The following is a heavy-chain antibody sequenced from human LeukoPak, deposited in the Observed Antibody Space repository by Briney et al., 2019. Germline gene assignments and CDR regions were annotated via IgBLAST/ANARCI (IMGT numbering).Heavy chain of an antibody. J-gene: IGHJ6*02. CDR1: GFTFSDYY. CDR3: ARDRSWGSGYNYGTDV. Sequence: KTGGSLRLSCAASGFTFSDYYMSWIRQAPGKGLEWVSYISGSTSYTNYADSVKGRFTISRDNAKNSLYLQMNSLRAEDTAVYYCARDRSWGSGYNYGTDVWGQGTTVTVSS. D-gene: IGHD2-15*01. V-gene: IGHV3-11*05. CDR2: ISGSTSYT.